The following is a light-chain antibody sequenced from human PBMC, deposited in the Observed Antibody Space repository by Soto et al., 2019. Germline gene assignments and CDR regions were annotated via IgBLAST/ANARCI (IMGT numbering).Light chain of an antibody. CDR2: GAS. J-gene: IGKJ5*01. CDR1: QDVRIN. V-gene: IGKV3-15*01. Sequence: EVVMTQSPATLSVSPGERATLSCRTSQDVRINLAWYQQKPGQAPRLLIQGASTRATGVPVRFSGSGSGTEFTLTITSLQSGDSAVDYCHQYHYWPPITFGQGTRLEIK. CDR3: HQYHYWPPIT.